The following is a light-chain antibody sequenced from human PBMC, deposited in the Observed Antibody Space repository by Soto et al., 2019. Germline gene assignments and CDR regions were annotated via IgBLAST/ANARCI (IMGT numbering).Light chain of an antibody. V-gene: IGKV3-15*01. CDR3: QQYNNWPLL. CDR1: QSVSSN. J-gene: IGKJ4*01. CDR2: GAS. Sequence: EIVMTQSPGTLSVSPGERATLSCRASQSVSSNLAWYQQKPGQAPRLLIYGASTRATGIPARFSGSGSGTEFTLTISSLQSEDFAVYYCQQYNNWPLLFGGGTKVDIK.